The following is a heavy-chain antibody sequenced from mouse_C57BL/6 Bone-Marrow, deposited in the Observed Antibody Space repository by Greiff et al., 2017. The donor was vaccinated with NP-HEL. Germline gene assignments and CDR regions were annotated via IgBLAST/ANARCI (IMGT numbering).Heavy chain of an antibody. CDR2: FHPYNDDT. CDR3: EKKAYGNYLDY. Sequence: QVQLQQSGAELVKPGASVKLSCTASGFTFTTYPIAWMQQNHGKSLEWIGNFHPYNDDTKYNEKFKGKATLTVEKSSSTVYLELSRLTSDDSAVYDCEKKAYGNYLDYWGQGTTLTVSS. D-gene: IGHD2-10*02. V-gene: IGHV1-47*01. J-gene: IGHJ2*01. CDR1: GFTFTTYP.